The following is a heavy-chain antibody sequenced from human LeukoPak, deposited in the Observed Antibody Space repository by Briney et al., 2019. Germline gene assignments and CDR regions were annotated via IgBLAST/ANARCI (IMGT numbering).Heavy chain of an antibody. J-gene: IGHJ5*02. CDR3: ARTLGYSSSHNWFDP. V-gene: IGHV4-59*08. D-gene: IGHD6-13*01. Sequence: SETLSLTCSVSGGFNTHYYWSWIRQPPGEGLEWIGYFYHSGSTNYNPSLKSRVTISVDTSKNHFSLKLSSVTAADTAVYYCARTLGYSSSHNWFDPWGQGTLVTVSS. CDR1: GGFNTHYY. CDR2: FYHSGST.